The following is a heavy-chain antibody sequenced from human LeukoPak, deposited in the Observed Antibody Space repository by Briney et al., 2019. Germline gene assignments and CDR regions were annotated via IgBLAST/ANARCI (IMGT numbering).Heavy chain of an antibody. J-gene: IGHJ5*02. CDR3: AKEGWSDP. CDR2: IRFDGSIQ. V-gene: IGHV3-30*02. Sequence: SGGSLRLSCAASGFTFSTYGMHWVRQGPGKGLEWVAFIRFDGSIQYYADSVKGRFTISRDNSKNKLYLQMNSLRAEDTAVYHSAKEGWSDPWGQGTLVTVSS. CDR1: GFTFSTYG.